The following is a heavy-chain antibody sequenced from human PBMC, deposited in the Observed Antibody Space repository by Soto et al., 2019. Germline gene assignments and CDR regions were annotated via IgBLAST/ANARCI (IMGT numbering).Heavy chain of an antibody. D-gene: IGHD5-12*01. J-gene: IGHJ4*02. CDR2: INPISGGT. V-gene: IGHV1-2*04. CDR1: GYTFTTYG. Sequence: ASVKVSCKTSGYTFTTYGVSWVRQAPGQGLEWMGWINPISGGTGSAQKFQGWVTMTRDTSISTAYMELTRLTSDDTAVYYCATVGPGGNDYPYFDSWGQGTLVTVSS. CDR3: ATVGPGGNDYPYFDS.